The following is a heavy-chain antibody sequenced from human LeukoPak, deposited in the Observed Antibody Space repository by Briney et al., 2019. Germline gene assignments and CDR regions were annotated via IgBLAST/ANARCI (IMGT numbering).Heavy chain of an antibody. D-gene: IGHD6-19*01. CDR3: AKDILGSEWLAFDY. J-gene: IGHJ4*02. CDR2: ISGSGGST. V-gene: IGHV3-23*01. CDR1: GFTFSSYA. Sequence: GGSLRLSCAASGFTFSSYAMSWVRQAPGKGLEWVSAISGSGGSTYYADSVKGRFTISRDNSKNTLYLQMNSLRAEDTALYYCAKDILGSEWLAFDYWGQGTLVTVSS.